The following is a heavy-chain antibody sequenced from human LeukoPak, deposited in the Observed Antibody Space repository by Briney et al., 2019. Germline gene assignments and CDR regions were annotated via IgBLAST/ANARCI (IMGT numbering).Heavy chain of an antibody. CDR2: ISYDGSDK. Sequence: GGSLRLSCVASGFMFSSYGMHWVRQAPGKGLDWVAVISYDGSDKYYADSVKGRFTISRDNSKNTLYLQMNSLRAEDTAVYYCAKDYNYGYGYYFDYWGQGTLVTVSS. D-gene: IGHD3-10*01. V-gene: IGHV3-30*18. CDR1: GFMFSSYG. J-gene: IGHJ4*02. CDR3: AKDYNYGYGYYFDY.